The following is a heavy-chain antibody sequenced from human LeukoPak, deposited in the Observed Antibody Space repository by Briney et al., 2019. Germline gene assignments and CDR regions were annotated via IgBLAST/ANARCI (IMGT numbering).Heavy chain of an antibody. D-gene: IGHD3-10*01. Sequence: SETLSLTCAVYGGSFSGYYWSWIRQPPGKGLEWIGEINHSGSTNYNPSLKSRVTISVDTSKNQFSLKLNSVTAADTAVYYCARSYFYGSGSPLFYYWGQGTLVTVSS. V-gene: IGHV4-34*01. CDR1: GGSFSGYY. CDR2: INHSGST. J-gene: IGHJ4*02. CDR3: ARSYFYGSGSPLFYY.